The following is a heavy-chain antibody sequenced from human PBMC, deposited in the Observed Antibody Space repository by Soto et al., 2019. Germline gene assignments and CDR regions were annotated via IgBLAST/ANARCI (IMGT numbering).Heavy chain of an antibody. Sequence: GGSLRLSCTASGLPFSSYWISWVRQAPGKGLEWVANIKQDGSEKYYVDSVKGRFTISRDNAKNSLYLQMNSLGAEDTAVYYCARGFGVAVAGFDYLCQGTLVTVSS. CDR3: ARGFGVAVAGFDY. V-gene: IGHV3-7*01. CDR1: GLPFSSYW. D-gene: IGHD6-19*01. CDR2: IKQDGSEK. J-gene: IGHJ4*01.